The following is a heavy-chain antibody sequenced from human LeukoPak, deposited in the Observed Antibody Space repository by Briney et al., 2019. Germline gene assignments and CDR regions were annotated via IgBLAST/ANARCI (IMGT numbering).Heavy chain of an antibody. CDR2: ISGSGGST. CDR3: AKPIVVVPAAIRDGVDY. J-gene: IGHJ4*02. V-gene: IGHV3-23*01. CDR1: GFTFSSYA. D-gene: IGHD2-2*02. Sequence: GGSLRLSCAASGFTFSSYAMSWVRQAPGKGLEWVPAISGSGGSTYYADSVKGRFTISRDNSKNTLYLQMNSLRAEDTAVYYCAKPIVVVPAAIRDGVDYWGQGTLVTVSS.